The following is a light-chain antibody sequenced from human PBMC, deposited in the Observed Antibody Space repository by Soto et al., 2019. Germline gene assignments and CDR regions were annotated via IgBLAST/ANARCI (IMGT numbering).Light chain of an antibody. V-gene: IGLV1-51*02. J-gene: IGLJ3*02. CDR2: ENN. CDR1: SSNIGNNY. Sequence: QSVLTQPPSVSAAPGQKVTISCSGSSSNIGNNYVSWYQQVPGTAPKLLIYENNKRPSGIPDRFSGSKSGTSATLGITGLQTGDEADYYCGTWDNSLSAWVFGGGTKVTVL. CDR3: GTWDNSLSAWV.